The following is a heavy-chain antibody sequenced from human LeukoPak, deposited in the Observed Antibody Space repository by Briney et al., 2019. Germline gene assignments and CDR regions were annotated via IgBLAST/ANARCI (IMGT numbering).Heavy chain of an antibody. CDR1: GFTFSSYA. J-gene: IGHJ4*02. D-gene: IGHD4-17*01. Sequence: GGSLRLSCAASGFTFSSYAMSWVRQAPGKGLEWVSAISGSGGSTYYADSVKGRFTISRDNAKNSLYLQMNSLRADDTGVYYCARDIVNGDYVSAYWGQGTLVTVSS. CDR2: ISGSGGST. CDR3: ARDIVNGDYVSAY. V-gene: IGHV3-23*01.